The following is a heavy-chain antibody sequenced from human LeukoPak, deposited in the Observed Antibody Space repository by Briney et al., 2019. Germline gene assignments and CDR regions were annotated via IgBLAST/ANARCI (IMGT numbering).Heavy chain of an antibody. Sequence: SETLSLTCTVSGGSISSSRYYWGWVRQPPGKGLEWIVSIFYNGDTYYNPSIKSRITICVNKAKNEFSLKLSSVTAADTAVYYCVTADREDAYNHRIDYWGQGTLVTVSS. J-gene: IGHJ4*02. CDR1: GGSISSSRYY. V-gene: IGHV4-39*01. CDR2: IFYNGDT. D-gene: IGHD5-24*01. CDR3: VTADREDAYNHRIDY.